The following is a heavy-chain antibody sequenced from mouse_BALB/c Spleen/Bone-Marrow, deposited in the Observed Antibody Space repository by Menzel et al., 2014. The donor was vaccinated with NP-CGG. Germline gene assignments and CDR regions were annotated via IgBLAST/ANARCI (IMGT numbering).Heavy chain of an antibody. CDR1: GFNIKDTY. J-gene: IGHJ3*01. Sequence: DVKLVESGAELVKPGVSVQLSCTASGFNIKDTYMHWVKQRPEQGLEWIGRIDPANGNTKYDPKFQGKATITADTSSNTAYLQLSSLTSEDTAVYYCARSGYGSSLFAYWGQGTLVTVSA. CDR3: ARSGYGSSLFAY. D-gene: IGHD1-1*01. V-gene: IGHV14-3*02. CDR2: IDPANGNT.